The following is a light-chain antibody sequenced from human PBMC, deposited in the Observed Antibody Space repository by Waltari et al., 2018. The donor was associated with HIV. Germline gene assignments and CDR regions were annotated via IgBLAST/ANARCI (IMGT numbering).Light chain of an antibody. Sequence: SFGLTRPPSCSLSPGQPATTPGSGDRLETRYANWYQQKPGQSPVLVIHQDSKRPSGIPERFSGSNSGNTAMLTISGTQATDEADYYCQAWDRSTYVVFGGGTKVTVL. CDR2: QDS. J-gene: IGLJ2*01. CDR3: QAWDRSTYVV. V-gene: IGLV3-1*01. CDR1: RLETRY.